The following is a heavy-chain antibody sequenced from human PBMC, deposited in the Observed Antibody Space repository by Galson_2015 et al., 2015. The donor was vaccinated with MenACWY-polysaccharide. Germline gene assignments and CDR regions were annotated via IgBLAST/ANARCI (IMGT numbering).Heavy chain of an antibody. CDR2: MTYDGSDQ. CDR3: AKREARNSGPFDL. Sequence: LRLSCAASGFRFSSYGMHWVHQAPGKGLEWVTYMTYDGSDQNYARSVRGRFTISRDNSKSMLYLQMESLRPEDTAVYYCAKREARNSGPFDLWGHGTLVTVSS. J-gene: IGHJ4*01. CDR1: GFRFSSYG. D-gene: IGHD6-19*01. V-gene: IGHV3-30*18.